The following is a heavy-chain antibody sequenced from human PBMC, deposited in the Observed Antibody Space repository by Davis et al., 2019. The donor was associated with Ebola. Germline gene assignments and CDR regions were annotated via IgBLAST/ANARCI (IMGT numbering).Heavy chain of an antibody. V-gene: IGHV3-48*03. D-gene: IGHD3-10*01. J-gene: IGHJ6*02. CDR1: GFTFSSYE. Sequence: PGGSLRLSCAASGFTFSSYEMNWVRQAPGEGLEWVSYIGVSGSTIYYADSVKGRFTISRDNAKNSLYLQMNSLRAEDTAVYYCARGQGITMVQEDYGMDVWGQGTTVTVSS. CDR2: IGVSGSTI. CDR3: ARGQGITMVQEDYGMDV.